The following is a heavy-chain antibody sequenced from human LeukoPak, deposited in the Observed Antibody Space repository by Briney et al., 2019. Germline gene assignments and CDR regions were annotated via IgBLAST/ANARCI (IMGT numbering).Heavy chain of an antibody. J-gene: IGHJ3*02. CDR3: AKFARYCSSTSCYKDAFDI. V-gene: IGHV3-30-3*02. CDR2: ISYDGSNK. Sequence: GGSLRLSCAASGFTFSSYAMHWVRQAPGKGLEWVAVISYDGSNKYYADSVKGRFTISRDNSKNTLYLQMNSLRAEDTAVYYCAKFARYCSSTSCYKDAFDIWGQGTMVTVSS. CDR1: GFTFSSYA. D-gene: IGHD2-2*02.